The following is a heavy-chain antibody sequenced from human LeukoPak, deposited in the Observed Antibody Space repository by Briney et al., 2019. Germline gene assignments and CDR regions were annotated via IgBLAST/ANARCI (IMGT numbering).Heavy chain of an antibody. Sequence: SETLSLTCSVSDYFLSSGFYWGWIRQPPGNGLEWIASVYHSGTTIYNPSLKSRVTMSMDTSMNHYSLKLRSVTAADTAVYYCARTLSDSSPVATWGQGTLLTVSS. V-gene: IGHV4-38-2*02. D-gene: IGHD3-22*01. J-gene: IGHJ4*02. CDR1: DYFLSSGFY. CDR2: VYHSGTT. CDR3: ARTLSDSSPVAT.